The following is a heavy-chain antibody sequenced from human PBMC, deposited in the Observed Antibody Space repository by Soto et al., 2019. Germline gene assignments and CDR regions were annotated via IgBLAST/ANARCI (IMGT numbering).Heavy chain of an antibody. V-gene: IGHV3-30*18. CDR2: ISYDGSNK. J-gene: IGHJ4*02. D-gene: IGHD2-21*02. CDR3: AKDRCGNSGFAY. CDR1: GFTFSSYG. Sequence: QVQLVESGGGVVQPGRSLRLSCAASGFTFSSYGMHWVRQAPGKGLEWVAVISYDGSNKYYADSVKGRFTISRDNSKNTLYLQMNSLRAEDTAVYYCAKDRCGNSGFAYWGQGTLVTVSS.